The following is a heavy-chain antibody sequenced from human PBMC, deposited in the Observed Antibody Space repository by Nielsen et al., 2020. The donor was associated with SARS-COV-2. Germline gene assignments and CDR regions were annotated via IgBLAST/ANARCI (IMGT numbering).Heavy chain of an antibody. J-gene: IGHJ6*02. CDR2: INWNGGST. CDR1: GFTFDDYG. V-gene: IGHV3-20*04. CDR3: ARDREPYGSGSYYRYYYYGMDV. D-gene: IGHD3-10*01. Sequence: GESLKISCAASGFTFDDYGMSWVRQAPGKGLEWVSGINWNGGSTGYADSVKGRFTISRDNAKNSLYLQMNSLRAEDTAVYYCARDREPYGSGSYYRYYYYGMDVWGQGTTVTVSS.